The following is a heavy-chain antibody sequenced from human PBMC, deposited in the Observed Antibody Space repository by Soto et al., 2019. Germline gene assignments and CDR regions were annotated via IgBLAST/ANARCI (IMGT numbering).Heavy chain of an antibody. CDR1: GGTFSSYT. J-gene: IGHJ5*02. Sequence: QVQLVQSGAEVKKPGSSVKVSCKASGGTFSSYTISWVRQSPGQGLEWMGRIIPILGIANYAQKFQGRVTITADNSPSTDYMELSSLRSEDTAVYSCVRESGYYGSGSSNWFDPWGQGTLVTVSS. CDR2: IIPILGIA. V-gene: IGHV1-69*08. CDR3: VRESGYYGSGSSNWFDP. D-gene: IGHD3-10*01.